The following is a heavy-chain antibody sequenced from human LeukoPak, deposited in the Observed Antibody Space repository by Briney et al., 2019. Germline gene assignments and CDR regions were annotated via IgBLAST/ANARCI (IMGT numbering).Heavy chain of an antibody. J-gene: IGHJ4*02. D-gene: IGHD5-18*01. V-gene: IGHV3-21*01. CDR3: ATPYSYGQYFDY. Sequence: GGSLRLSCAASGFTVSSNYMNWVRQAPGKGLEWVSSISSSSSYIYYADSVKGRFTISRDNAKNSLYLQMNSLRAEDTAVYYCATPYSYGQYFDYWGQGTLVTVSS. CDR1: GFTVSSNY. CDR2: ISSSSSYI.